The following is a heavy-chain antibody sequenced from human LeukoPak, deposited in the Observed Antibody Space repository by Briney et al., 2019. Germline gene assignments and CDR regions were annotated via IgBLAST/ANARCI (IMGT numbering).Heavy chain of an antibody. CDR1: GGSFRDYC. V-gene: IGHV1-69*05. J-gene: IGHJ4*02. CDR3: AREYSSSPFDY. CDR2: IIPVFGTS. D-gene: IGHD6-6*01. Sequence: ASVKVSCKASGGSFRDYCISWVRQAPGQGLEWMGGIIPVFGTSNYAQKFQGRVTMTRDMSTSTVYMELSSLRSEDTAVYYCAREYSSSPFDYWGQGTLVTVSS.